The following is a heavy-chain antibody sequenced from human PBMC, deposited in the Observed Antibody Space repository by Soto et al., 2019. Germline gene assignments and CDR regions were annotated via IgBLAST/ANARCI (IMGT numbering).Heavy chain of an antibody. CDR3: ARGEDAFFYYGLDV. J-gene: IGHJ6*04. CDR1: GGSFSGYY. CDR2: INHSGST. Sequence: SETLSLTCAVYGGSFSGYYWSRIRQPPGKGLEWIGEINHSGSTNYNPSLKSRVTMSVDTSKSQFSLKLTSVTAADTAVYYCARGEDAFFYYGLDVWGKGITVTVS. V-gene: IGHV4-34*01.